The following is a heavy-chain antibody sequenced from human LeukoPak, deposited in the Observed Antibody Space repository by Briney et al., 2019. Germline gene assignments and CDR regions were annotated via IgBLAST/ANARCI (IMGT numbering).Heavy chain of an antibody. V-gene: IGHV3-21*01. Sequence: PGGSLRLSCAASGLTFSSYSMNWVRQAPGKGLEWVSSISSSSSYIYYADSVKGRFTISRDNAKNSLYLQMNSLRAEDTAVYYCARDRAVAGVDYYYYMDVWGKGTTVTVSS. CDR2: ISSSSSYI. CDR3: ARDRAVAGVDYYYYMDV. CDR1: GLTFSSYS. J-gene: IGHJ6*03. D-gene: IGHD6-19*01.